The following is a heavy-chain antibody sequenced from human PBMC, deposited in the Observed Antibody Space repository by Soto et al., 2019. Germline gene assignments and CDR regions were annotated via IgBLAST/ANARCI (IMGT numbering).Heavy chain of an antibody. J-gene: IGHJ4*02. CDR3: AKGSIEYSASVDN. CDR1: GFSFSSYA. D-gene: IGHD5-12*01. V-gene: IGHV3-23*01. CDR2: ISARGGSS. Sequence: VQLLESGGGLVQPGGSLRLSCAASGFSFSSYAMVWVRQAPGKGLEWVSVISARGGSSYFADSVKGRFTISRDNSKNVVSLEMKSLRADDTAIYFCAKGSIEYSASVDNWGQGTLVLGSS.